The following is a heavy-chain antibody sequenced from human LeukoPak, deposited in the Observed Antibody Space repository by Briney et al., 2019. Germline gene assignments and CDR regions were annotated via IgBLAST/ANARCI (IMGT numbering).Heavy chain of an antibody. CDR2: INHSGST. CDR3: ARARSSSWIDP. V-gene: IGHV4-34*01. Sequence: SETLSLTCAVYGGSFSGYYWSWIRQPPGKGLEWIGEINHSGSTNYNPSLKSRVTISVDTSLNQFSLKLSSVTAADTALYYCARARSSSWIDPWGQGTLVTVSS. D-gene: IGHD6-13*01. J-gene: IGHJ5*02. CDR1: GGSFSGYY.